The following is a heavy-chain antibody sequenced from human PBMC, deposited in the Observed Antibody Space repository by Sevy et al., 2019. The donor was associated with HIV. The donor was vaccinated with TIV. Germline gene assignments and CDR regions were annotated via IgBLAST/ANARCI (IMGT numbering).Heavy chain of an antibody. J-gene: IGHJ3*01. V-gene: IGHV3-30*02. Sequence: GGSLRLSCAASGFTFRSYGMHWARQAPGKGLEWVAFIRYDGTTKYYADSVKGRFTISRDNSKNTLYLQMNSLRPEDTSVYYCAKGLGMVQGALLSEDLWGQGTMVTVSS. CDR3: AKGLGMVQGALLSEDL. CDR2: IRYDGTTK. CDR1: GFTFRSYG. D-gene: IGHD3-10*01.